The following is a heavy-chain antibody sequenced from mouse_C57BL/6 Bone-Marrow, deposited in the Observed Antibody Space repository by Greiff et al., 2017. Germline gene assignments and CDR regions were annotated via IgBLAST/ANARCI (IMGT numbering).Heavy chain of an antibody. CDR1: GYTFTSYW. CDR2: IHPNSGST. Sequence: QVQLQQPGAELVKPGASVKLSCKASGYTFTSYWMHWVKQRPGQGLEWIGMIHPNSGSTNYNEKFKSKAILTVDKSSSTAYMQLSSLTSVNSAVYYCSSSEITIVARDYWDRGTSVTVTA. V-gene: IGHV1-64*01. J-gene: IGHJ4*01. CDR3: SSSEITIVARDY. D-gene: IGHD1-1*01.